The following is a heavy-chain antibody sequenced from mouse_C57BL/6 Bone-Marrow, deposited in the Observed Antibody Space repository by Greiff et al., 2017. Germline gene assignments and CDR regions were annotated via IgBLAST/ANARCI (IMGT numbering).Heavy chain of an antibody. V-gene: IGHV5-6*01. CDR1: GFTFSSHG. CDR3: ARQGYLAY. J-gene: IGHJ3*01. Sequence: EVKLMESGGDLVKPGGSLKLSCAASGFTFSSHGMSWVRQTPDKRLEWVATISSGGSYTYYPDSVEGRFIIYRYNDKKTLYLQMDSLKSEDTAMYYCARQGYLAYWGQGTLVTVSA. D-gene: IGHD2-14*01. CDR2: ISSGGSYT.